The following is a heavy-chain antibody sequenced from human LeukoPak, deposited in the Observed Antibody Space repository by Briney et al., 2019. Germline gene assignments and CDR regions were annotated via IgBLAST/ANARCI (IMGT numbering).Heavy chain of an antibody. CDR1: GDSISTYY. CDR3: VIGVGWQPDY. Sequence: PSETLSLTCTVSGDSISTYYWSWIRQPAGKGLEWIGRIFTSGSTNYNPSLKSRVTMSLDTSKNQFSLQLRSVTAADTAVYYCVIGVGWQPDYWGQGALVTVSS. V-gene: IGHV4-4*07. D-gene: IGHD2-15*01. J-gene: IGHJ4*02. CDR2: IFTSGST.